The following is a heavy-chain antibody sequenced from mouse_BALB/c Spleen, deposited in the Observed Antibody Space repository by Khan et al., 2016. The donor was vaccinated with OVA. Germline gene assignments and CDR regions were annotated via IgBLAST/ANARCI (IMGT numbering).Heavy chain of an antibody. D-gene: IGHD1-1*02. V-gene: IGHV5-9-1*01. Sequence: EVELVESGGGLVEPGGSLKLSCAASGFTFSSFVMSWVRQTPEKRLEWVATISSAATYTYYPDSIKGRFTISRDNAKNTLYLHIHRLRSDDTAIYYCTNGNYGWFAYWGLGTLVTVST. CDR2: ISSAATYT. J-gene: IGHJ3*01. CDR1: GFTFSSFV. CDR3: TNGNYGWFAY.